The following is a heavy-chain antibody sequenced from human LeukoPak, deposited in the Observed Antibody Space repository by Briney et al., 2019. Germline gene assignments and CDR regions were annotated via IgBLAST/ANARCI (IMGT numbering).Heavy chain of an antibody. V-gene: IGHV3-33*01. CDR1: GLTFSSYG. CDR3: ARGDYYDSSGYFPLRAFDI. Sequence: GGSLTLSCAASGLTFSSYGMHWVRQAPGRGLEWVAVIWYDGSNKYYADSVKGRFTISRDNSKNTLYLQMNSLRAEDTAVYYCARGDYYDSSGYFPLRAFDIWARGTRVTVSS. D-gene: IGHD3-22*01. CDR2: IWYDGSNK. J-gene: IGHJ3*02.